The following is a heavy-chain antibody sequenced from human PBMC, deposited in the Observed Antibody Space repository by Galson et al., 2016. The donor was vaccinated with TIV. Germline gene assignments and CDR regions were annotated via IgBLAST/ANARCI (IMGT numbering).Heavy chain of an antibody. J-gene: IGHJ6*02. V-gene: IGHV1-2*02. Sequence: QSGAEVTKPGESLRISCKASGSTFTGYFMHWVRQAPGQGFEWMGWINPNSGGTNFAQKFQDRVTMTRDTSISTVYMEVSRLKTDDTAVYYCARDRRRGYLSYNGMDVWGQGTTVIVAS. CDR2: INPNSGGT. CDR3: ARDRRRGYLSYNGMDV. CDR1: GSTFTGYF. D-gene: IGHD1-1*01.